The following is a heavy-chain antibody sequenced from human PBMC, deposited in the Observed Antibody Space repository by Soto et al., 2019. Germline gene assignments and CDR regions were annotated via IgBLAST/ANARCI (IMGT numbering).Heavy chain of an antibody. CDR3: ARHESRTSSPYSYYGMDV. CDR2: IYPGDSDT. D-gene: IGHD6-6*01. V-gene: IGHV5-51*01. Sequence: PGESLKISCNGSEYSFTNYWIAWVRQMPGKGLEWMGIIYPGDSDTRYSPSFQGQVTISADKSISIAYLQWSSLRASDTAMYYCARHESRTSSPYSYYGMDVWGQGTTVTAP. J-gene: IGHJ6*02. CDR1: EYSFTNYW.